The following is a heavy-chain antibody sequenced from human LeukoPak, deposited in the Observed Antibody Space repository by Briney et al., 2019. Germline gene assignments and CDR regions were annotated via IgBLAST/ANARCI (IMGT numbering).Heavy chain of an antibody. CDR2: ISGSGVST. D-gene: IGHD1-26*01. CDR1: GFTFGSHA. J-gene: IGHJ4*02. Sequence: GGSLRLSCEASGFTFGSHAMYWVRQAPGKGLEWVSAISGSGVSTYYADSVKGRFTISRDNSKNTLYLQMNSLRAEDTAVYYCAKMGATGDFFDYWGQGTLVTVSS. V-gene: IGHV3-23*01. CDR3: AKMGATGDFFDY.